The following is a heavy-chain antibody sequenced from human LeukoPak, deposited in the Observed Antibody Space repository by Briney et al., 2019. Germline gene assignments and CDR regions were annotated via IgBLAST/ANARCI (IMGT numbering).Heavy chain of an antibody. Sequence: SETLSLTCTVSGGSISSGDSYWSWIRQPPGTGLEWIGYIYYSGSTYYNPSLKSRVTISVDTSKNQFSLKLSSVTAADTAVYYCARDHIYYDSSDSYWYFDLWGRGTLVTVSS. V-gene: IGHV4-30-4*01. J-gene: IGHJ2*01. D-gene: IGHD3-22*01. CDR2: IYYSGST. CDR1: GGSISSGDSY. CDR3: ARDHIYYDSSDSYWYFDL.